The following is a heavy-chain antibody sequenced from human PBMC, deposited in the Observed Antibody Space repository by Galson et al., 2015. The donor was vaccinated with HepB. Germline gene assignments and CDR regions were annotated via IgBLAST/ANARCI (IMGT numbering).Heavy chain of an antibody. Sequence: SLRLSCAASGFTFSSYCINWVRQAPGKGLEWVSSISGSGSYIYYADSVRGRFTISRDNARNSVYLKMNSLRAEDTAVYYCARWPDVGQSHMDCWGQGTLVTVSS. CDR1: GFTFSSYC. V-gene: IGHV3-21*04. CDR3: ARWPDVGQSHMDC. J-gene: IGHJ4*02. CDR2: ISGSGSYI. D-gene: IGHD3-16*01.